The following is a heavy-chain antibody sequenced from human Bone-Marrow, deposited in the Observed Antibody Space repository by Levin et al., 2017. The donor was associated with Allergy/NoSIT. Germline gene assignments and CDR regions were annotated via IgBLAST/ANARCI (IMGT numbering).Heavy chain of an antibody. CDR3: AKAVPWYDP. J-gene: IGHJ5*02. Sequence: GGSLRLSCAASGFTFTSYAMSWVRQAPGKGLEWVSAISGGGDSTHYADSVKGRFTTSRDNSKNTLYLQMKSLRAEDTAVYYCAKAVPWYDPWGQGTLVTVSS. V-gene: IGHV3-23*01. CDR2: ISGGGDST. CDR1: GFTFTSYA.